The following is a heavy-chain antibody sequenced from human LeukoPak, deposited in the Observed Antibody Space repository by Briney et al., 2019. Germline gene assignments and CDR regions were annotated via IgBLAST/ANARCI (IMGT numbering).Heavy chain of an antibody. J-gene: IGHJ4*02. V-gene: IGHV3-7*01. CDR1: GFTFSNSW. Sequence: GGSLRLPCATSGFTFSNSWMAWVRQAPGKGLEWVANINPDGSEEYCSDSMNGRFSISRDNAKNSVYLQMNSLGAEDTAVYYCERHVNYNRCDYWGQGTLVTVSS. CDR2: INPDGSEE. CDR3: ERHVNYNRCDY. D-gene: IGHD5-24*01.